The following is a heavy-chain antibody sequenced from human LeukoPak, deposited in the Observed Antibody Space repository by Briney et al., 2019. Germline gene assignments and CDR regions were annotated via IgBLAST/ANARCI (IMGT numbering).Heavy chain of an antibody. V-gene: IGHV1-69*13. CDR1: GYTFTSYY. CDR3: ASSSLGYCSGGSCYYNWFDP. J-gene: IGHJ5*02. Sequence: ASVKVSCKASGYTFTSYYMHWVRQAPGQGLEWMGGIIPIFGAANYAQKFQGRVTITADESTSTAYMELSSLRSEDTAVYYCASSSLGYCSGGSCYYNWFDPWGQGTLVTVSS. CDR2: IIPIFGAA. D-gene: IGHD2-15*01.